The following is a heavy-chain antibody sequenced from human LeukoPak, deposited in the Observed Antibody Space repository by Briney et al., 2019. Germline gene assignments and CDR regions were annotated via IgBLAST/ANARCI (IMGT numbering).Heavy chain of an antibody. CDR2: ISDSGSST. CDR3: TKDRQFGGSSAD. D-gene: IGHD3-16*01. CDR1: GFDFKYFA. V-gene: IGHV3-23*01. J-gene: IGHJ4*02. Sequence: GWSLRLSCAASGFDFKYFAMSWVRQAPGKGLEWVSVISDSGSSTYYAESMKGRFTVSRDNSKNTLYLHMNSLRVEDTAVYYCTKDRQFGGSSADWGQGTLVTVSS.